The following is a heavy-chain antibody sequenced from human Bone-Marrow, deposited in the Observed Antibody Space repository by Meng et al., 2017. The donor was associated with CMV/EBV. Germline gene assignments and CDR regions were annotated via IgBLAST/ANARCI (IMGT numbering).Heavy chain of an antibody. D-gene: IGHD2-2*01. CDR3: VKVGAPYCLGARCYSFDF. V-gene: IGHV3-23*01. J-gene: IGHJ4*02. CDR2: IINNGVGT. CDR1: GFTFNNYA. Sequence: GESLKISCSASGFTFNNYAINWFRQTPGKALECLSSIINNGVGTYYADSVKGRFTISRDNSKNTVYLQMNSLRAEDTAVYYCVKVGAPYCLGARCYSFDFWGQGTLVTVSS.